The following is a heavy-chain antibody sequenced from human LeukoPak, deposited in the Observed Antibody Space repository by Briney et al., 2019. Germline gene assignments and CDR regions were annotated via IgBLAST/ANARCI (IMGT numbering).Heavy chain of an antibody. Sequence: QTGGSLRLSCAASGFTFTDYAMTWVRQAPGQGLEWVSIIYSDGSTYYADSVKGRFTISRDNSKNTLHLQMNSLRAEDTAVYYCAREFYGSASDYWGQGTLVTVSS. CDR2: IYSDGST. J-gene: IGHJ4*02. CDR1: GFTFTDYA. V-gene: IGHV3-66*01. CDR3: AREFYGSASDY. D-gene: IGHD3-10*01.